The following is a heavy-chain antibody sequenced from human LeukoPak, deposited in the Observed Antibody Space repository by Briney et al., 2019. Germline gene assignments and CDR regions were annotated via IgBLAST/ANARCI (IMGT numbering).Heavy chain of an antibody. V-gene: IGHV4-59*01. CDR2: IYYSGST. D-gene: IGHD5-24*01. Sequence: SETLSLTCTVSGGSISSYYWSWIGQPPGKGLEWMGYIYYSGSTNYNPSLKSRVTISVDTSKNQFSLKLSSVTAADTAVYYCARSRDRYNLLNYWGQGTLVSVSS. J-gene: IGHJ4*02. CDR1: GGSISSYY. CDR3: ARSRDRYNLLNY.